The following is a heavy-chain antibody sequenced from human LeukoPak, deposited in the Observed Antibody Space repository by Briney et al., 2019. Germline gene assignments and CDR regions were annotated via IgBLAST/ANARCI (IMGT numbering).Heavy chain of an antibody. CDR2: ISGSGGST. CDR3: AKALHFCGGGSCYFDS. D-gene: IGHD2-21*01. Sequence: GGSLRLSCAASGFSFNNYVMSWVRQAPGKGLEWVSAISGSGGSTFSADSVKGRFTISRDNSQNTLYLQMYGLRVEDTAVYFCAKALHFCGGGSCYFDSWGQGTLVSVSS. V-gene: IGHV3-23*01. CDR1: GFSFNNYV. J-gene: IGHJ4*02.